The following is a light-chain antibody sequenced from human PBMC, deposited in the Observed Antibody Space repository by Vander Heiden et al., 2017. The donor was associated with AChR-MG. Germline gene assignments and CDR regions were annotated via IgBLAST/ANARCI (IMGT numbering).Light chain of an antibody. CDR2: DAS. Sequence: EIVLTQSPGTLSLSPGEGATLSCRASQSVSSSYLAWYQQKPGQAPRLLIYDASSRATGIPDRFSGSGSGTDFTLTISRLEPEDFAVYYCQQDSSSQAFGQGTKVEIK. V-gene: IGKV3-20*01. J-gene: IGKJ1*01. CDR1: QSVSSSY. CDR3: QQDSSSQA.